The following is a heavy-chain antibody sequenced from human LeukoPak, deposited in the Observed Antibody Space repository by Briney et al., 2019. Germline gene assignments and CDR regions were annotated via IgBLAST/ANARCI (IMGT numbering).Heavy chain of an antibody. CDR1: GGSIRSYY. J-gene: IGHJ6*02. Sequence: SETLSLTCTVSGGSIRSYYWSWIRQPPGKGLEWIGYIYYSGSTNYNPSLKSRVTISVDTSKNQFSLKLSSVTAADTAVYYCASSYCGGDCYSYYYYYGMDVWGQGTTVTVSS. V-gene: IGHV4-59*08. D-gene: IGHD2-21*02. CDR3: ASSYCGGDCYSYYYYYGMDV. CDR2: IYYSGST.